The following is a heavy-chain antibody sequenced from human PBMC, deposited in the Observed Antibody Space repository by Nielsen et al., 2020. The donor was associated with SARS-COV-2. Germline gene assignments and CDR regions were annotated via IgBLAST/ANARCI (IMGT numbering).Heavy chain of an antibody. J-gene: IGHJ3*02. CDR1: GFTFSDSS. V-gene: IGHV3-73*01. D-gene: IGHD1-26*01. CDR3: TRVNPTSGSWFDAFDI. Sequence: RGSLRLSCAASGFTFSDSSMNWVRQASGKGLEWLGRIRSKANDYATEYAASVKGRVIISRDDSKNTAYLLMNSLKIDDTAVYYCTRVNPTSGSWFDAFDIWGQGTLVTVSS. CDR2: IRSKANDYAT.